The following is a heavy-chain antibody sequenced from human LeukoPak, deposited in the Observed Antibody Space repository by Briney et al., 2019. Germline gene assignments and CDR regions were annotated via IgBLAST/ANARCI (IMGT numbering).Heavy chain of an antibody. V-gene: IGHV3-21*01. CDR2: ISSSSSYI. J-gene: IGHJ3*02. CDR1: GFTFSSYS. D-gene: IGHD6-6*01. Sequence: PGGSLRLSCAASGFTFSSYSMNWVRQAPGKGLEWVSSISSSSSYIYYADSVKGRFTISRDNAKNSLYLQMNSLRAEDTAVYYCASIPSLYSGSSSNAFDIWGQGTMVTVSS. CDR3: ASIPSLYSGSSSNAFDI.